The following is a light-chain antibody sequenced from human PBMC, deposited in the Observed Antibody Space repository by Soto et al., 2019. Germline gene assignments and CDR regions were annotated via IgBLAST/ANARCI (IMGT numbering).Light chain of an antibody. CDR1: QSFNSR. J-gene: IGKJ1*01. V-gene: IGKV1-5*03. Sequence: DLQMTQSPSTMSASVGDRVTITCRASQSFNSRLAWYQQKPGKAPKLLIYKASSLESGVPSRFSGSGTGTEVNFSIRSQQPDACTSYYWQQYNNYLTFGKENHVHI. CDR3: QQYNNYLT. CDR2: KAS.